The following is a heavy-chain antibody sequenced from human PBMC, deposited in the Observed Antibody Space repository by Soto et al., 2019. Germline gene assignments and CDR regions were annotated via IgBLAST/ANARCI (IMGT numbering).Heavy chain of an antibody. V-gene: IGHV4-31*03. J-gene: IGHJ4*02. CDR2: IHHSGTT. Sequence: PSETLSITCTVSGGSINSGGYHWSWISQHPGKGLECIGYIHHSGTTYHNPSLKRRVIMSVDTSKNQFSLKLTSVTVADTALYYCFSLLNSTATSNYFDSRGQGPPVTVS. CDR3: FSLLNSTATSNYFDS. D-gene: IGHD2-21*01. CDR1: GGSINSGGYH.